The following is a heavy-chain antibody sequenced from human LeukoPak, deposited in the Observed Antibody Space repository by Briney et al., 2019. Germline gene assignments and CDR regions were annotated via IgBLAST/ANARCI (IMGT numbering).Heavy chain of an antibody. J-gene: IGHJ4*02. CDR1: GFTFSSYG. CDR3: AKDNSYSFDY. V-gene: IGHV3-30*02. Sequence: GGSLRLSCAASGFTFSSYGMHWVRQAPGKGLEWVAFIRCDGSNKYYADSVKGRFTISRDNSKNTLSLQMNSLRSEDTAMYYCAKDNSYSFDYWGQGTLVTVSS. D-gene: IGHD4-23*01. CDR2: IRCDGSNK.